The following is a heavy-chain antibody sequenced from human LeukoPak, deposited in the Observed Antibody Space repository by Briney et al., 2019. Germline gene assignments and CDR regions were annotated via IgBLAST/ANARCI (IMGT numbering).Heavy chain of an antibody. CDR2: IYYSGST. CDR3: ARGRGQWLVPSFDC. Sequence: KPSETLSLTCTISGGSISSYYWSWIRQPPGKGLEWIGYIYYSGSTNYNPSLKSRVTISVDTSKNQFSLKLSSVTAADTAVYYCARGRGQWLVPSFDCWGQGTLVTVSS. J-gene: IGHJ4*02. V-gene: IGHV4-59*01. CDR1: GGSISSYY. D-gene: IGHD6-19*01.